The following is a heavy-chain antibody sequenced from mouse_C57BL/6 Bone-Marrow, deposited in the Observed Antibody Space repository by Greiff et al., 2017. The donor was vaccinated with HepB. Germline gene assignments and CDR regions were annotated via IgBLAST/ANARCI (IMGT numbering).Heavy chain of an antibody. CDR2: IDPANGNT. CDR3: APIYYDYDGVDY. CDR1: GFNIKNTY. D-gene: IGHD2-4*01. J-gene: IGHJ2*01. Sequence: EVKVVESVAELVRPGASVKLSCTASGFNIKNTYMHWVKQRPEQGLEWIGRIDPANGNTKYAPKFQGKATITADTSSNTAYLQLSSLTSEDTAIYYCAPIYYDYDGVDYWGQGTTLTVSS. V-gene: IGHV14-3*01.